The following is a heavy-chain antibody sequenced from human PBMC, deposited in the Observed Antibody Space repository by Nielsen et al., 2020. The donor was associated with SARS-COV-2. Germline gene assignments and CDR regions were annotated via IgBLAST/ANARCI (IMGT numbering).Heavy chain of an antibody. CDR2: IKQDGSAK. CDR3: ATQGY. V-gene: IGHV3-7*03. CDR1: GFTFSSYW. Sequence: GESLKISCAASGFTFSSYWMTWVRQAPGKGLEWVANIKQDGSAKNYVDSVKGRFTISRDNAKNSLFLQMNSLRAEDTALYYCATQGYWGQGTLVTVSS. J-gene: IGHJ4*02.